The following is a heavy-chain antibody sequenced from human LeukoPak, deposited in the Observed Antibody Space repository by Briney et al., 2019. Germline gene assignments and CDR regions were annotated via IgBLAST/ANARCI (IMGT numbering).Heavy chain of an antibody. V-gene: IGHV3-21*01. CDR3: ARSPLYSYHWDIFDY. J-gene: IGHJ4*02. D-gene: IGHD5-18*01. CDR1: GFTFSSYS. Sequence: GGSLRLSCAASGFTFSSYSMNWVRQAPGKGLEWVSSISSSSYIYYADSVKGRFTISRDNAKNSLYLQMNSLRAEDTAVYYCARSPLYSYHWDIFDYWGQGTLVTVSS. CDR2: ISSSSYI.